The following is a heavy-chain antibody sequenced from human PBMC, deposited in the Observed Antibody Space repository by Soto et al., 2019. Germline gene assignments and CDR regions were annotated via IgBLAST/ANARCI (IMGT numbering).Heavy chain of an antibody. D-gene: IGHD3-3*01. CDR3: ARDRSYDFWSGYYGYFDY. CDR1: GSSISSYY. V-gene: IGHV4-59*01. CDR2: IYGTGST. J-gene: IGHJ4*02. Sequence: SETLSLTCTVSGSSISSYYWSWIRQPPGKGLEWIGYIYGTGSTNYNPSLKSRVTMSIDTSKNQFSLKLSSVTPADTAVYYCARDRSYDFWSGYYGYFDYWGQGTLVTVSS.